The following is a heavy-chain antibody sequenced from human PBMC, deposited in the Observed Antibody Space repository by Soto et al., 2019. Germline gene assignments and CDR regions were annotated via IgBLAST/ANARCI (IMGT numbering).Heavy chain of an antibody. CDR2: ISGSGGSP. D-gene: IGHD1-7*01. V-gene: IGHV3-23*01. CDR1: GFTFSNYA. J-gene: IGHJ4*02. CDR3: AKGGTGTTSFFEY. Sequence: GGSLRLSCAASGFTFSNYAMTWVRQAPGKGLEWVSGISGSGGSPNYADSVKGRFTISRDNSQSTLYLQMNSLKAEDTAVYYCAKGGTGTTSFFEYWGQGTLVTVSS.